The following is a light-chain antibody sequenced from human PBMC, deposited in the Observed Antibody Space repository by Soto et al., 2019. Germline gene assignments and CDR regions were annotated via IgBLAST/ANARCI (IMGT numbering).Light chain of an antibody. Sequence: NMLTQSPSTLSLSPGERDTLSCRASQSVGSDFLAWYQQRPGQPPRILIFGASGRATGIPDRFSGSGSGTDFTLTISRLEPEDFAVYYCQQYGSLSWAFGQGTKVDIK. CDR2: GAS. V-gene: IGKV3-20*01. J-gene: IGKJ1*01. CDR1: QSVGSDF. CDR3: QQYGSLSWA.